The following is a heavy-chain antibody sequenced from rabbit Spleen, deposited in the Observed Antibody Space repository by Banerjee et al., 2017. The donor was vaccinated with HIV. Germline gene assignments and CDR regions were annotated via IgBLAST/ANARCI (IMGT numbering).Heavy chain of an antibody. Sequence: QEQLVESGGGLVQPGGSLTLTCTPSGFDFSRTGVSWVRQAPGKGLEWIGYIDLLFGNTYYASWVNGRFTISSHNAQNTLYLQLSSLTAADTATYFCARDQNYYYLNLWGPGTLVTVS. CDR3: ARDQNYYYLNL. CDR2: IDLLFGNT. V-gene: IGHV1S47*01. D-gene: IGHD2-1*01. J-gene: IGHJ4*01. CDR1: GFDFSRTG.